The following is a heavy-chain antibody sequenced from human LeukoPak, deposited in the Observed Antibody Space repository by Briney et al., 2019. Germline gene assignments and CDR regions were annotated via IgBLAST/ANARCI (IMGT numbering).Heavy chain of an antibody. J-gene: IGHJ4*02. CDR2: ITSRSSPI. V-gene: IGHV3-48*02. CDR3: VRDPHALDY. CDR1: GFTFSSYS. Sequence: PGGSLRLSCAASGFTFSSYSMNWVRQAPGKGLEWISYITSRSSPINYADSVKGRFTISRDNAKNSLYLQMNSLRDEDTAVYYCVRDPHALDYWGRGTLVTVSS.